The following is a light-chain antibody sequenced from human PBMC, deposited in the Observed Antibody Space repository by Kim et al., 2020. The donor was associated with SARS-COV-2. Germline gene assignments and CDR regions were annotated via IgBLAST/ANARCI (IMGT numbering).Light chain of an antibody. Sequence: SSELTQDPAVSVALGQTVRITCQGDSLRSYYATWYQQRPRQAPVLVIYGRNNRPSGIPDRFSGSSSGNTASLTISGALAEDEADFYCQSRDSGGDVLFGGGTQLTVL. CDR3: QSRDSGGDVL. CDR2: GRN. V-gene: IGLV3-19*01. J-gene: IGLJ2*01. CDR1: SLRSYY.